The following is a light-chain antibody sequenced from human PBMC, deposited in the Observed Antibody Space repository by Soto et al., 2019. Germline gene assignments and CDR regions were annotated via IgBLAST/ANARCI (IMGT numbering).Light chain of an antibody. Sequence: EIVLTQSPATLSLSPGERATLSCRASQSVSSYLAWYQQKPGQAPRLLSYDASNRATGIPARFSGSGSGTDFTLTISSLEPEDFAVYYCQQPYTFGQGTKLEIK. CDR3: QQPYT. CDR1: QSVSSY. CDR2: DAS. V-gene: IGKV3-11*01. J-gene: IGKJ2*01.